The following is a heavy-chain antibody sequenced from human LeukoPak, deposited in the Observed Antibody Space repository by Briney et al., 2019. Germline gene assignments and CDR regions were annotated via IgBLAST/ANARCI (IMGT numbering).Heavy chain of an antibody. CDR1: GFTFSNYA. CDR3: ARGEAFAFDM. V-gene: IGHV3-23*01. CDR2: TNGRDGRT. Sequence: GGSLRLSCAAPGFTFSNYAMGWVRQAPGKGLEWVSSTNGRDGRTYYADSVRGRFSISSDNSKNTLFLQMNSLRAEDTAVYYCARGEAFAFDMWGQGTMVTVSS. J-gene: IGHJ3*02.